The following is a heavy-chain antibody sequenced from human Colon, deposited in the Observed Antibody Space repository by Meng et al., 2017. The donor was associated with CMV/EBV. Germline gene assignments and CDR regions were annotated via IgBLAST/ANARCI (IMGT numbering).Heavy chain of an antibody. CDR3: ARAIAAAGHFDY. J-gene: IGHJ4*02. D-gene: IGHD6-13*01. CDR2: IDPSGGST. Sequence: SGKASGYTLTSYYIQWVRQAPGQGIEWMGRIDPSGGSTTYAQAFEGRVIMTRDTSTSTVHMELTSLRSEDTAVYYCARAIAAAGHFDYGGQGTLVTVSS. V-gene: IGHV1-46*01. CDR1: GYTLTSYY.